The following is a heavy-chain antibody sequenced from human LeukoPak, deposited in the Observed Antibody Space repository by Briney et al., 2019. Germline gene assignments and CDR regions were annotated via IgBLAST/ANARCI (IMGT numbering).Heavy chain of an antibody. V-gene: IGHV3-30*18. CDR2: ISHDGSDK. J-gene: IGHJ4*02. Sequence: GRSLRLSCGASGFTFSTYGMHWVRQAPGKGLEWVAVISHDGSDKHYADFVKGRFSISRDNSKNTLYLQTNSLRGEDTAVYYCAKDLSGGWSLDYWGQGTLVTVSS. CDR1: GFTFSTYG. D-gene: IGHD6-19*01. CDR3: AKDLSGGWSLDY.